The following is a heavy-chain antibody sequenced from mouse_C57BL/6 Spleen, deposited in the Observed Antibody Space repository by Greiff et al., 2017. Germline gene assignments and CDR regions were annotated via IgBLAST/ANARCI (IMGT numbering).Heavy chain of an antibody. D-gene: IGHD2-3*01. CDR2: IYPGDGDT. CDR1: GYAFSSYW. V-gene: IGHV1-80*01. Sequence: VQLQQSGTELVKPGASVKISCKASGYAFSSYWMNWVKQRPGKGLEWIGQIYPGDGDTNYNGKFKGKATLTADKSSSTAYVQLSSLTSEDSAVYFCARNYDGYYGVWFAYWGQGTLVTVSA. CDR3: ARNYDGYYGVWFAY. J-gene: IGHJ3*01.